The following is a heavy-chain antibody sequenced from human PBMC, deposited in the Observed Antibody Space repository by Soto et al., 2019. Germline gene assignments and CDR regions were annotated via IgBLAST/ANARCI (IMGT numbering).Heavy chain of an antibody. J-gene: IGHJ4*02. CDR2: INYSGST. CDR1: GGSVSSGGDY. D-gene: IGHD3-22*01. Sequence: SETLCLTCSVSGGSVSSGGDYWTWMRQPPGKGLEWIGYINYSGSTSYNPSLTGRVVRSVDTSKKQFSLKVSSVTAADTAVYYCARDGDTSGYYYFDYWGQGTLVTVSS. CDR3: ARDGDTSGYYYFDY. V-gene: IGHV4-61*08.